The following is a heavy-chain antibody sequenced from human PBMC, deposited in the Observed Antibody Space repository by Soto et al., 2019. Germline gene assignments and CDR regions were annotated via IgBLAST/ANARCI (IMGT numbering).Heavy chain of an antibody. CDR1: GGTFSSYA. J-gene: IGHJ4*02. CDR2: IIPIFGTA. Sequence: SVKVSSKASGGTFSSYAISWVRQAPGQGLEWMGGIIPIFGTANYAQKFQGRVTITADKSTSTAYMELSSLRSEDTAVYYCARAFYYYGSGSYFQNFDYWGQGTLVTVSS. D-gene: IGHD3-10*01. V-gene: IGHV1-69*06. CDR3: ARAFYYYGSGSYFQNFDY.